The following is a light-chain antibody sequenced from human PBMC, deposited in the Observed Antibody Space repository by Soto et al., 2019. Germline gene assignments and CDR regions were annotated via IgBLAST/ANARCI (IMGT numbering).Light chain of an antibody. CDR3: QQYGSSAPIT. Sequence: EIVMTQSPATLSVSPWERATRSCRASQSISGNLAWYQQKPGQAPRLLIYGASSRATGIPDRFSGSGSGTDFTLTISRLEPEDFAVYYCQQYGSSAPITFGQGTRLEIK. V-gene: IGKV3-20*01. CDR1: QSISGN. J-gene: IGKJ5*01. CDR2: GAS.